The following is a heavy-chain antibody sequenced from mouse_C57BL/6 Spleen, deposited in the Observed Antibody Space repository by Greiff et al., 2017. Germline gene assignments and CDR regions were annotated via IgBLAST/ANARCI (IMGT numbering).Heavy chain of an antibody. J-gene: IGHJ4*01. CDR3: ARRGYDAMDD. CDR1: GYAFSSSW. V-gene: IGHV1-82*01. CDR2: IYPGDGDT. Sequence: VQLQQSGPELVKPGASVKISCKASGYAFSSSWMNWVKQRPGKGLEWIGRIYPGDGDTNYNGKFKGKATLTADKSSSTAYMQLSSLTSEDSAVYFCARRGYDAMDDWGQGTSVTVAS.